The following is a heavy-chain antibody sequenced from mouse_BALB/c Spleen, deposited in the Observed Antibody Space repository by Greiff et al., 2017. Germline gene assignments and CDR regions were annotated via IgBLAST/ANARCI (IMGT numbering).Heavy chain of an antibody. CDR3: ARNWDEITTRGYAMDY. V-gene: IGHV2-6-4*01. Sequence: QVQLKESGPGLVAPSQSLSITCTVSGFSLSRYSVHWVRQPPGKGLEWLGMIWGGGSTDYNSALKSRLSISKDNSKSQVFLKMNSLQTDDTAMYYCARNWDEITTRGYAMDYWGQGTSVTVSS. D-gene: IGHD2-4*01. CDR1: GFSLSRYS. CDR2: IWGGGST. J-gene: IGHJ4*01.